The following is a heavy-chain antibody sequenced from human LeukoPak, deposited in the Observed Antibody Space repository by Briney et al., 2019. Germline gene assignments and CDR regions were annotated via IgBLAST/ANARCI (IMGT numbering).Heavy chain of an antibody. CDR1: RFTFSSYA. Sequence: GGSLRLSCAASRFTFSSYAMSWVRQAPGKGLEWVSAISGSGGSTYYADSVKGRFTISRDNSKNTLYLQMNSLRAEDTAVYYCATYDSSGNDAFDIWGQGTMVTVSS. CDR2: ISGSGGST. D-gene: IGHD3-22*01. V-gene: IGHV3-23*01. J-gene: IGHJ3*02. CDR3: ATYDSSGNDAFDI.